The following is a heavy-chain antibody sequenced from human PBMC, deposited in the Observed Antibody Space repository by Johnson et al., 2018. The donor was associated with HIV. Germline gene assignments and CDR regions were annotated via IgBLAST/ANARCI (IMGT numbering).Heavy chain of an antibody. Sequence: QVQLVESGGGVVQPGRSLRLSCVASGYSFRNSAMHWVRQAPGKGLEWVATIWSDGTNKYYGDSVKGRFTVSRDSSKNTLFLQMTSLRVEDTAVYYCARDSPDSRGWHDAFDIWGQGTMVTVSS. CDR2: IWSDGTNK. V-gene: IGHV3-33*01. J-gene: IGHJ3*02. D-gene: IGHD6-19*01. CDR1: GYSFRNSA. CDR3: ARDSPDSRGWHDAFDI.